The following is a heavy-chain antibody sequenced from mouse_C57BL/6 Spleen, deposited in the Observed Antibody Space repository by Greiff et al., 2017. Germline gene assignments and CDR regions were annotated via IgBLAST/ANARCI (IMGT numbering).Heavy chain of an antibody. CDR3: ARETGNYFDY. D-gene: IGHD4-1*01. CDR2: IRSDGSN. J-gene: IGHJ2*01. Sequence: EVQLVESGPGLVKPSQSLSLTCSVTGYSITSGYYWNWIRQFPGNKLEWMGYIRSDGSNNYNPSLKNRISITRDTSKNQLFLKLNSVTTEDTATYYCARETGNYFDYWGQGTTLTVSS. V-gene: IGHV3-6*01. CDR1: GYSITSGYY.